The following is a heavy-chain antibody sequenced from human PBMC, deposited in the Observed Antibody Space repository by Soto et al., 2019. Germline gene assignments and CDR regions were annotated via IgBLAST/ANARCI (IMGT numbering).Heavy chain of an antibody. CDR1: GGTFSSYA. V-gene: IGHV1-69*01. Sequence: QVQLVQSGAEVKKPGSSVKVSCKASGGTFSSYAISWVRQAPGQGLEWMGGIIPIFGTANYAQKFQGRVTITADESTSTAYMELSSLRSEDTAVYYCARWAVGATPYYSYGMDVWGQGTTVTVSS. CDR3: ARWAVGATPYYSYGMDV. J-gene: IGHJ6*02. D-gene: IGHD1-26*01. CDR2: IIPIFGTA.